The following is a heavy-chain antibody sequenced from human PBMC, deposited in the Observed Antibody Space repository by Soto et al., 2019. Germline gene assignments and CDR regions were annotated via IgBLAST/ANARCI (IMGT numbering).Heavy chain of an antibody. CDR2: INHSGST. V-gene: IGHV4-34*01. J-gene: IGHJ5*02. CDR1: GGSFSGYY. CDR3: ARELKNWFDP. Sequence: SETLSLTCAVYGGSFSGYYWSWIRQPPGKGLEWIGEINHSGSTNYNPSLKSRVTISVDTSKNQFSLKLSSVTAADTAVYYCARELKNWFDPWGQGTLVTVSS.